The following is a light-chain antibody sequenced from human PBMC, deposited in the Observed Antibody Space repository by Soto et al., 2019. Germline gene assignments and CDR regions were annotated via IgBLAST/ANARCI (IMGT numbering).Light chain of an antibody. CDR1: QTVISTY. CDR2: GAS. V-gene: IGKV3-20*01. J-gene: IGKJ2*01. CDR3: QQYASSRT. Sequence: EIVLTQSPGTLSLSPGERATLSCKASQTVISTYLAWYQQKPGQAPRLLIYGASNRATDIPDRFSGSGSGTDFTLTIFRLEPEDFAVYYCQQYASSRTFGQGTRLEIK.